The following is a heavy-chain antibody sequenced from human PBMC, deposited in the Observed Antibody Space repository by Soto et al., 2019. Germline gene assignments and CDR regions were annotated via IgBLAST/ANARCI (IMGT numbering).Heavy chain of an antibody. D-gene: IGHD5-12*01. CDR2: IIPIFGTA. CDR1: GGTFSSYA. Sequence: SVKVSCKASGGTFSSYAISWVRQAPGQGLEWMGGIIPIFGTANYAQRFQGRVTITADESTSTAYMELSSLRSEDTAVYYCARDLWYSGYVSGAFDIWGQGTMVTVSS. V-gene: IGHV1-69*13. J-gene: IGHJ3*02. CDR3: ARDLWYSGYVSGAFDI.